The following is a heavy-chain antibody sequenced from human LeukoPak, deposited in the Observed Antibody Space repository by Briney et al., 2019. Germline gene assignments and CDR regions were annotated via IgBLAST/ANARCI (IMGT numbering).Heavy chain of an antibody. CDR1: GFTFSSYW. Sequence: GGSLRLSCAASGFTFSSYWMSWVRQAPGKGLEWVANIKQDGSEKYYVDSVKGRFTISRDNAKSSLYLQMNSLRAEDTAVYYCAREGYSHLVYYFDYWGQGTLVTVSS. V-gene: IGHV3-7*01. CDR3: AREGYSHLVYYFDY. D-gene: IGHD6-13*01. CDR2: IKQDGSEK. J-gene: IGHJ4*02.